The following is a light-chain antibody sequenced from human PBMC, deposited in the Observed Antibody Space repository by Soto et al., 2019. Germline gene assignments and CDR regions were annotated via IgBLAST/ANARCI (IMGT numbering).Light chain of an antibody. CDR1: QSISSY. CDR2: DAS. Sequence: DIQMTQSPSSLSASVGDRVTITCRASQSISSYLNWHQQKPGKAPKLLIYDASSLESGVPSRFSGSGSGTEFTLTISSLQPDDFATYYCQQYNSYSWTFGQGTKVDNK. CDR3: QQYNSYSWT. V-gene: IGKV1-5*01. J-gene: IGKJ1*01.